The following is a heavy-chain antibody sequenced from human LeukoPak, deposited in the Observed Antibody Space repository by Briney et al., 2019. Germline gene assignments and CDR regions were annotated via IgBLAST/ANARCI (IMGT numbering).Heavy chain of an antibody. D-gene: IGHD5-18*01. Sequence: SETLPLTCAVSGYSISSGYYWGWIRQPPGKGLEWIGSIYHSGSTYYNPSLKSRVTISVDTSKNQFSLKMRFVTAADTAVYYCARHKEDIGYSYGYDAFDIWGQGTVVPVSS. CDR2: IYHSGST. V-gene: IGHV4-38-2*01. J-gene: IGHJ3*02. CDR1: GYSISSGYY. CDR3: ARHKEDIGYSYGYDAFDI.